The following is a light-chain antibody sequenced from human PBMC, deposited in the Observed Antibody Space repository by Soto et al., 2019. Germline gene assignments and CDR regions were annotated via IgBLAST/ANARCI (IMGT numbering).Light chain of an antibody. J-gene: IGKJ1*01. Sequence: DIHMTRSPSSLSASIRDRVSITCRASQNITTCLHWYQQRPGRSPNLLIYAASHLQNGVPSRFSGSGSGPDFTLTIDSLQPEDFATYYCQQSYTAPWTFGQGTKVESK. CDR2: AAS. V-gene: IGKV1-39*01. CDR3: QQSYTAPWT. CDR1: QNITTC.